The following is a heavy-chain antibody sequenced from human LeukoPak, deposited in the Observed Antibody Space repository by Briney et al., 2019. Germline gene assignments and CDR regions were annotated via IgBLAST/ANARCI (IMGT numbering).Heavy chain of an antibody. CDR1: GYTFTSYD. Sequence: ASVKVSCKASGYTFTSYDINWVRQATGQGLEWMGWMNPNSGNTGYAQKFQGRVTMTRNTSISTAYMELSSLRSEDTAVYYCARALWFGELSRYNWFDPWGQGTLVTVSS. CDR2: MNPNSGNT. CDR3: ARALWFGELSRYNWFDP. D-gene: IGHD3-10*01. J-gene: IGHJ5*02. V-gene: IGHV1-8*01.